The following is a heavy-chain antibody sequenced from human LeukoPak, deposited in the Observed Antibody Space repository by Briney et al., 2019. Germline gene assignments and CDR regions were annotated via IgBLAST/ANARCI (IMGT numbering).Heavy chain of an antibody. V-gene: IGHV5-51*01. Sequence: GESLKISCKGSGYSFTTYWIGWVRQMPGKGRELRGIIYPGGADTRYSPSLQGHVTISADKSISTAYLQWSILKGSDTAMYSCARHPYYCSGGSCYEAVNWFDPWGQGTPVTVSS. D-gene: IGHD2-15*01. J-gene: IGHJ5*02. CDR1: GYSFTTYW. CDR2: IYPGGADT. CDR3: ARHPYYCSGGSCYEAVNWFDP.